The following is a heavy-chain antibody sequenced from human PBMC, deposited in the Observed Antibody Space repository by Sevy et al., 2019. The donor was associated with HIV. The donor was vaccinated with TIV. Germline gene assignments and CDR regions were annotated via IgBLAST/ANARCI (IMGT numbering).Heavy chain of an antibody. V-gene: IGHV3-23*01. J-gene: IGHJ4*02. D-gene: IGHD6-25*01. CDR1: GFTFSSYA. Sequence: GGSLRLSCAASGFTFSSYAMSWVRQAPGKGLEWVSAIRGGGGSTYYEDSVKGRFTISRDNSKNTLYLQMNSLRAEDTGVYDWAKAGGLGAARQSLYFDYWGQGTLVTVSS. CDR2: IRGGGGST. CDR3: AKAGGLGAARQSLYFDY.